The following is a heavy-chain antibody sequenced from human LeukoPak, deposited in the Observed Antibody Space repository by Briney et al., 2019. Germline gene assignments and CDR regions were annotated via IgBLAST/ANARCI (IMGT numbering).Heavy chain of an antibody. CDR3: ARVSPYCSGGSCYSGYYYYGMDV. D-gene: IGHD2-15*01. V-gene: IGHV3-48*04. Sequence: GGSLRLSCAASGFTFSSYSMNWVRQAPGKGLEWVSYISSSSSTIYYADSVKGRFTISRDNAKNSLYLQMNSLRAEDTAVYYCARVSPYCSGGSCYSGYYYYGMDVWGQGTTVTVSS. CDR1: GFTFSSYS. CDR2: ISSSSSTI. J-gene: IGHJ6*02.